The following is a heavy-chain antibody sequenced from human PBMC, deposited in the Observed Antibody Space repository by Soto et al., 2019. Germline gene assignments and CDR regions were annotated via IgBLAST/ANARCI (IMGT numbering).Heavy chain of an antibody. CDR1: GGSISSGDYY. CDR2: IYYSGST. CDR3: AREWVGGGLIDY. D-gene: IGHD3-16*01. Sequence: TSETLSLTCTVSGGSISSGDYYWSWIRQPPGKGLEWIGYIYYSGSTYYNPSLKSRVTISVDTSKNQFSLKLSSVTAADTAVYYCAREWVGGGLIDYWGQGTLVTVSS. V-gene: IGHV4-30-4*01. J-gene: IGHJ4*02.